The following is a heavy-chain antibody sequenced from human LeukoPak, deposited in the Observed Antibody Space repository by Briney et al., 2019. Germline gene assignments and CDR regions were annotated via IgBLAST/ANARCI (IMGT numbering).Heavy chain of an antibody. V-gene: IGHV3-43*01. CDR3: VKDLSYESSGYVFDH. J-gene: IGHJ4*02. Sequence: PGGSLRLSCAASGFNFEVYTMHWVRQAPGKTLEWVSLISRDGTPYYTDSVKGRFTISRDNTRNSLYLQMDTWRRREGAFYYCVKDLSYESSGYVFDHWGQGTLVTVSS. CDR1: GFNFEVYT. CDR2: ISRDGTP. D-gene: IGHD3-22*01.